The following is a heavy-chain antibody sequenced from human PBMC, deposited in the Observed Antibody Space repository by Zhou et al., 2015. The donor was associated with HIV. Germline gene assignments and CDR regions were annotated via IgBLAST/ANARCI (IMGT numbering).Heavy chain of an antibody. CDR2: IIPMFGIA. J-gene: IGHJ6*02. CDR3: ARDYSDDSYGMDV. CDR1: GGTFSDYT. V-gene: IGHV1-69*08. D-gene: IGHD4-17*01. Sequence: QVQLVQSGAEVKKPGSSVKVSCTASGGTFSDYTISWVRQAPGQGLEWLGRIIPMFGIANYGQKYQGRITITADKSTSTAHMELSRLTSADTAVYYCARDYSDDSYGMDVWGQGTTVTVSS.